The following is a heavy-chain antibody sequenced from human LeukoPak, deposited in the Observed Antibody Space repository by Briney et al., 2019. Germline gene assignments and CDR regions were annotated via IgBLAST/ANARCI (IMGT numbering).Heavy chain of an antibody. CDR2: ISYDGSNK. CDR1: GFTFSSYA. J-gene: IGHJ6*02. V-gene: IGHV3-30*04. D-gene: IGHD6-19*01. CDR3: ARDLTSNVAVTEYHYYAMDV. Sequence: GGSLRLSCAASGFTFSSYAMHWVRQAPGKGLEWVAVISYDGSNKYYADSVKGRFTISRDNSKNTLYLQMNSLRADDTAVYYCARDLTSNVAVTEYHYYAMDVWGQGTTVTVSS.